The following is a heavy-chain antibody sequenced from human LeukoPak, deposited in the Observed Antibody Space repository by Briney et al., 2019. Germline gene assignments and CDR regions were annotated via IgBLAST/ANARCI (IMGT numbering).Heavy chain of an antibody. V-gene: IGHV3-21*01. CDR3: AKIQLLGGDFDP. CDR1: GFTFSSYS. Sequence: GGSLRLSCAASGFTFSSYSINWVRQAPGKGLEWVSCVSSTSSFIYYADSVKGRFTISRDNAKNSLYLQMNSLRAEDTAVYYCAKIQLLGGDFDPWGQGTLVTVSS. D-gene: IGHD2-2*01. J-gene: IGHJ5*02. CDR2: VSSTSSFI.